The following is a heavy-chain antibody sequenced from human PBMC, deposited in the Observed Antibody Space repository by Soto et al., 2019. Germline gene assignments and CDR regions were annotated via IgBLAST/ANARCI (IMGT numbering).Heavy chain of an antibody. D-gene: IGHD2-15*01. CDR3: ARDLGYFSGGSCYSGGPDYYYYYGMDV. V-gene: IGHV3-48*02. J-gene: IGHJ6*02. Sequence: PGGSLRLSCAASGFTFSSYSMNWVRQAPGKGLEWVSYISSSSSTIYYADSVKGRFTISRDNAKNSLYLQMNRLRDEDTDMYYSARDLGYFSGGSCYSGGPDYYYYYGMDVWGQGTTVTVSS. CDR2: ISSSSSTI. CDR1: GFTFSSYS.